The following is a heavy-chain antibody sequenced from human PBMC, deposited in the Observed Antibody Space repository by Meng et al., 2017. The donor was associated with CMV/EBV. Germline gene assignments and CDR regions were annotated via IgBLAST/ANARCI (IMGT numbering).Heavy chain of an antibody. V-gene: IGHV4-61*01. CDR1: GGSVSSSSYY. Sequence: QVQLQESGPGLVKPSETLSLTCTVSGGSVSSSSYYWSWIRQPPGKGLEWIGYIYYSGSTNYSPSVKSRVTISVDTSKNQFSLKLSSVTAADTAVYYCARVSNLHFDYWGQGTLVTVSS. CDR2: IYYSGST. D-gene: IGHD4-11*01. CDR3: ARVSNLHFDY. J-gene: IGHJ4*02.